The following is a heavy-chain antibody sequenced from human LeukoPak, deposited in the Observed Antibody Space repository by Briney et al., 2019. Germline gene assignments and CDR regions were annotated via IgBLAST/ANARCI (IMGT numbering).Heavy chain of an antibody. CDR1: GYTFTSYG. Sequence: ASVKVSCKASGYTFTSYGISWVRQAPGQGLEWMAWMSAYNGNTNYAQKLQGRVTMTTDTSTSTAYMELRSLRSDDTAVYYCARSPGEGDILTPPGYWGQGTLVTVSS. V-gene: IGHV1-18*01. CDR3: ARSPGEGDILTPPGY. D-gene: IGHD3-9*01. J-gene: IGHJ4*02. CDR2: MSAYNGNT.